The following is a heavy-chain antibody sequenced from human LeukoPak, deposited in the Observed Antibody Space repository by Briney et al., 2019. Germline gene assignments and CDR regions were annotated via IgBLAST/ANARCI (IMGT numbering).Heavy chain of an antibody. CDR3: ARERVRVVRYYFDY. V-gene: IGHV6-1*01. J-gene: IGHJ4*02. Sequence: SQTLSLTCAISGDSVSSNGATWIWIRQSPSRGLEWLGRTYYRSKWYNDYAVSVKSRITINPDTSKNQFSLQLNSVTPEDTAVYYCARERVRVVRYYFDYWGQGTLVTVSS. D-gene: IGHD2-15*01. CDR2: TYYRSKWYN. CDR1: GDSVSSNGAT.